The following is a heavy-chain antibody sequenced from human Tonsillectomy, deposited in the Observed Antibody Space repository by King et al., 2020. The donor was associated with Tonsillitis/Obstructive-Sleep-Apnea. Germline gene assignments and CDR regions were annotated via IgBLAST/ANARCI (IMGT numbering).Heavy chain of an antibody. CDR3: AVAYYDFWSGPTALDAFDI. V-gene: IGHV4-34*01. J-gene: IGHJ3*02. Sequence: VQLQQWGAGLLKPSETLSLTCAVYGGSFSGYYWSWIRQPPGKGLEWIGEINHSGSTNYNPSLKSRVTISVDTSKNQFSLKLSSVTAADTAVYYCAVAYYDFWSGPTALDAFDIWGQGTMVTVSS. CDR2: INHSGST. D-gene: IGHD3-3*01. CDR1: GGSFSGYY.